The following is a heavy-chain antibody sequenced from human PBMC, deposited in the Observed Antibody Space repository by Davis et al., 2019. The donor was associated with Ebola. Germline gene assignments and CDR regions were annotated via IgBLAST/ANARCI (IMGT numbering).Heavy chain of an antibody. Sequence: GESLKISCKGSGYSFTSYWIGWVRQMPGKGLEWMGIIYPGDSDTRYSPSFQGQVTISADKSISTAYLQWSSLKASDTAMYYCARNYGSGSPMRDYAFDIWGQGTMVTVSS. J-gene: IGHJ3*02. CDR1: GYSFTSYW. CDR3: ARNYGSGSPMRDYAFDI. CDR2: IYPGDSDT. V-gene: IGHV5-51*01. D-gene: IGHD3-10*01.